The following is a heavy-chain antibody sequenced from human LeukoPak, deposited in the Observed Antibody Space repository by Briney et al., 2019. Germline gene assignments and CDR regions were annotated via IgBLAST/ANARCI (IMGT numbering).Heavy chain of an antibody. D-gene: IGHD6-13*01. V-gene: IGHV3-21*01. Sequence: GGSLRLSCAASGFTFSSYSMNWVRQAPGKGLEWVSSISSSSSYIYYADSVKGRFTISRDNAKNSPYLQMNSLRAEDTAVYYCARDPMSSSWYGFDYWGQGTLVTVSS. J-gene: IGHJ4*02. CDR3: ARDPMSSSWYGFDY. CDR1: GFTFSSYS. CDR2: ISSSSSYI.